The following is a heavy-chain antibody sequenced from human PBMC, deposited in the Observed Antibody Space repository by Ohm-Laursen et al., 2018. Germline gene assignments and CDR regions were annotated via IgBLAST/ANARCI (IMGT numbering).Heavy chain of an antibody. D-gene: IGHD3-9*01. CDR1: GGSISSSSYY. J-gene: IGHJ4*02. V-gene: IGHV4-39*01. CDR3: ARHPPHYDILTGYFPGVADY. CDR2: IYYSGST. Sequence: SDTLSLTCIVSGGSISSSSYYWGWIRQPPGKGLEWIGSIYYSGSTYYNPSLKSRVTISVDTSKNQFSLKLSSVTAADTAVYYCARHPPHYDILTGYFPGVADYWGQGTLVTVSS.